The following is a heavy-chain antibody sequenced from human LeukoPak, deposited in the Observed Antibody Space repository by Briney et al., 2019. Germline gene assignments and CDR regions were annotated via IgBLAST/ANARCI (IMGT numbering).Heavy chain of an antibody. CDR2: ISGSGGST. J-gene: IGHJ4*02. D-gene: IGHD3-9*01. CDR3: AKGGPIKRILDILTGYYLPSDY. V-gene: IGHV3-23*01. CDR1: GFTFSSYA. Sequence: RAGGSLRLSCAASGFTFSSYAMSWVRQAPGKGLEWVSAISGSGGSTYYADSVKGRFTISRDNSKNTLYLQMNSLRAEDTAVYYCAKGGPIKRILDILTGYYLPSDYWGQGTLVTVSS.